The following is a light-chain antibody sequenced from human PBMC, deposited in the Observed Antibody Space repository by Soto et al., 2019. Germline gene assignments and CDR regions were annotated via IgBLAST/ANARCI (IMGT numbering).Light chain of an antibody. Sequence: QSALTQPASVSGSPGQSSTISCTGTSSDVGGYNYVSWYQQHPGKAPKLMIYDVSNRPSGVSNRFSGYKSGNTASLTISGLQAEDEADYYCSSYTSSSTGVVFGGGTKLTVL. J-gene: IGLJ2*01. CDR3: SSYTSSSTGVV. V-gene: IGLV2-14*01. CDR1: SSDVGGYNY. CDR2: DVS.